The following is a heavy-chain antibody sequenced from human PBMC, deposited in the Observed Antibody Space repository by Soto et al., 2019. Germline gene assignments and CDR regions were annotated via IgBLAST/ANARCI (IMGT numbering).Heavy chain of an antibody. J-gene: IGHJ6*02. V-gene: IGHV3-48*01. CDR2: ISSSSSTI. CDR3: ARDYYDFWSGPKSYYYGMDV. Sequence: GGSLRLSCAASGFTFSSYWMHWFRQAPGKGLEWVSYISSSSSTIYYADSVKGRFTISRDNSKNTLYLQMNSLRAEDTAVYYCARDYYDFWSGPKSYYYGMDVWGQGTTVTVSS. CDR1: GFTFSSYW. D-gene: IGHD3-3*01.